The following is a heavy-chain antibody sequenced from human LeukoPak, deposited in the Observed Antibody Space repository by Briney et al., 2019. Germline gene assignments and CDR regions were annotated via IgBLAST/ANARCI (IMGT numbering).Heavy chain of an antibody. CDR2: IYHSGST. V-gene: IGHV4-30-2*01. D-gene: IGHD3-22*01. J-gene: IGHJ5*02. CDR3: ARDPVYYDTPGGWFDP. Sequence: PSETLSLTCAVSGGSLSSGGYSWSWIRQPPGKGLEWIGYIYHSGSTYYNPSLKSRVTISVDRSKNQFSLKLSSVTAADTAVYYCARDPVYYDTPGGWFDPWGQGTLVTVSS. CDR1: GGSLSSGGYS.